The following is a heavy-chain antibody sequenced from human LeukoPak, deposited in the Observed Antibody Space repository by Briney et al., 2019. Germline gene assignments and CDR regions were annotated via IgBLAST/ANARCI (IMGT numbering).Heavy chain of an antibody. CDR3: ASPADIMVRGVTHLAY. V-gene: IGHV1-2*02. CDR1: GYTFTGYY. D-gene: IGHD3-10*01. CDR2: INPNSGGT. J-gene: IGHJ4*02. Sequence: ASVKVSCKASGYTFTGYYMHWVRQATGQGLEWMGWINPNSGGTNYAQKFQGRVTMTRDTSISTAYMELSRLRSDDTAVYYCASPADIMVRGVTHLAYWGQGTLVTVSS.